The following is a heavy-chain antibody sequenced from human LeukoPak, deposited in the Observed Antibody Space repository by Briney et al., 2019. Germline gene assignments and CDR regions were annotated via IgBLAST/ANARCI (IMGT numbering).Heavy chain of an antibody. Sequence: GGSLRLSCAASGFIVNSYTMSWVRQAPGKGLAWVSLIYSDGVTQYADSVKGRFTISRDNSKNTLYLQMNSLRDEDTAVYFCARDRAEGKTWVEFDPWGQGTLVTVSS. V-gene: IGHV3-66*02. CDR3: ARDRAEGKTWVEFDP. CDR1: GFIVNSYT. J-gene: IGHJ5*02. CDR2: IYSDGVT.